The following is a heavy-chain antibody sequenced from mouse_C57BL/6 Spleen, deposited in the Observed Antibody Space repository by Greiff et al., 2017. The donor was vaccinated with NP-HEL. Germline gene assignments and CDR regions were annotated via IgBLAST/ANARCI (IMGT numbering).Heavy chain of an antibody. CDR1: GYAFSSSW. CDR3: ASPYWYFDV. Sequence: VQVVESGPELVKPGASVKISCKASGYAFSSSWMNWVKQRPGKGLEWIGRIYPGDGDTNYNGKFKGKATLTADKSSSTAYMQLSSLTSEDSAGYFCASPYWYFDVWGTGTTVTVSS. V-gene: IGHV1-82*01. J-gene: IGHJ1*03. CDR2: IYPGDGDT.